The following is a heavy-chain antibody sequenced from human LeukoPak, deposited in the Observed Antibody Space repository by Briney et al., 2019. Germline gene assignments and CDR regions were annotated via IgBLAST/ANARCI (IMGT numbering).Heavy chain of an antibody. CDR1: GFTFSSYG. D-gene: IGHD5-12*01. CDR2: ISYDGSNK. V-gene: IGHV3-30*19. CDR3: AREYSDYGYYYNMEV. Sequence: PGGSLRLSCTASGFTFSSYGMHWVRQAPAKGLEWVALISYDGSNKHYADSVKGRFTISRDNSNNTLYLQMNSLRAEDTAVYYCAREYSDYGYYYNMEVWGQGTTVTVSS. J-gene: IGHJ6*02.